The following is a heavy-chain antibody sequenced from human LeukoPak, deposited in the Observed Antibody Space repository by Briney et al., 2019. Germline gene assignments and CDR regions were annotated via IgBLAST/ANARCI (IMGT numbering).Heavy chain of an antibody. CDR2: ISYDGTNK. J-gene: IGHJ5*02. CDR3: AKDGYDDNWFDP. V-gene: IGHV3-30-3*01. CDR1: GFTFNDYA. Sequence: PGGSLRLSCAASGFTFNDYAMHWVRQAPGKGLEWVALISYDGTNKYYADSVKGRFTISRDNSRNTLYLQMNSLRAEDTAVYYCAKDGYDDNWFDPWGQGTLVTVSS. D-gene: IGHD3-16*01.